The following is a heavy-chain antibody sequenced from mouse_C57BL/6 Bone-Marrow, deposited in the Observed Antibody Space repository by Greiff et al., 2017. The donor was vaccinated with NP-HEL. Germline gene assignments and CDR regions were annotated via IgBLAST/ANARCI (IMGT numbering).Heavy chain of an antibody. Sequence: VQLQESGPELVKPGASVKISCKASGYAFSSSWMNWVKQRPGKGLEWIGRSYPGDGDTNYNGKFKGKGTLTADKSSSTAYMQLSSLTSEDSAVYFCARPLYSNLFAYWGQGTLVTVSA. D-gene: IGHD2-5*01. CDR1: GYAFSSSW. J-gene: IGHJ3*01. V-gene: IGHV1-82*01. CDR2: SYPGDGDT. CDR3: ARPLYSNLFAY.